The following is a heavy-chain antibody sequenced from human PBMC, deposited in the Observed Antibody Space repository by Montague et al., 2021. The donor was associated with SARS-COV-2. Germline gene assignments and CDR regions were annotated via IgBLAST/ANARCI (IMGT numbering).Heavy chain of an antibody. V-gene: IGHV3-48*03. CDR1: GFTFSDYD. CDR2: ISTSADTT. Sequence: SLRLSCAASGFTFSDYDMHWVRQAPGKGPEWISYISTSADTTSYAGSVKGRFTISRDNGKNSLYLQMNSLRVEDTAVYYCTRDYCYVIGDGLDLWGQGTMVTVSS. J-gene: IGHJ3*01. CDR3: TRDYCYVIGDGLDL. D-gene: IGHD3-16*02.